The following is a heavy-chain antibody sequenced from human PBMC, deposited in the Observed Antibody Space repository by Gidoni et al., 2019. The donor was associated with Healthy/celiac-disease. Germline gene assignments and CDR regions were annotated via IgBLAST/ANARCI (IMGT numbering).Heavy chain of an antibody. D-gene: IGHD4-17*01. Sequence: EVQLVESGGGLVQPGGSLRLSCAASGFTFSSYDMHWVRQATGKGLDWVSAIGTAGDTYYPGSVKGRFTISRENAKNSLYLQMNSLRAEDTAVYYCARAYGDYDWYFDLWGRGTLVTVSS. CDR2: IGTAGDT. CDR1: GFTFSSYD. V-gene: IGHV3-13*01. J-gene: IGHJ2*01. CDR3: ARAYGDYDWYFDL.